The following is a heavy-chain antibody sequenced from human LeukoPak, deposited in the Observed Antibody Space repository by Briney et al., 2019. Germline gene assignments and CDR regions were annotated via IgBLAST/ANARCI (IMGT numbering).Heavy chain of an antibody. V-gene: IGHV4-61*02. D-gene: IGHD2-21*02. CDR3: ARDDLYCGGDCYNY. J-gene: IGHJ4*02. CDR2: IYTSGST. CDR1: GGSISSGSYY. Sequence: EASETLSLTCTVSGGSISSGSYYWSWIRQPAGKGLEWIGRIYTSGSTNYNPSLKSRVTISVDTSKNQFSLKLSSVTAADTAVYYCARDDLYCGGDCYNYWGQGTLVTVSS.